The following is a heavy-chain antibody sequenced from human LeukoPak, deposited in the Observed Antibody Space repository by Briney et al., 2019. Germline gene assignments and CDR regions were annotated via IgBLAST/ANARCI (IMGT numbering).Heavy chain of an antibody. D-gene: IGHD6-13*01. CDR3: ARGAGYGSSWYFDY. V-gene: IGHV3-30*03. CDR1: GFTFSSYS. Sequence: GGSLRLSCAASGFTFSSYSMNWVRQAPGKGLEWVAVISYDGSNKYYADSVKGRFTISRDNSKNTLYLQMNSLRAEDTAVYYCARGAGYGSSWYFDYWGQGTLVTVSS. J-gene: IGHJ4*02. CDR2: ISYDGSNK.